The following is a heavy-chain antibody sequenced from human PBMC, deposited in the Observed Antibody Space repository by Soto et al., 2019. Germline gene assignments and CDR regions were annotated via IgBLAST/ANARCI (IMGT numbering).Heavy chain of an antibody. Sequence: SETLSLTFTVSGGSISSSSYYWGWIRQPPGKGLEWIGSIYYSGSTYYNPSLKSRVTISVDTSKNQFSLKLSSVTAADTAVYDCARQRINRFDPWGQGTLVTV. CDR1: GGSISSSSYY. CDR3: ARQRINRFDP. V-gene: IGHV4-39*01. CDR2: IYYSGST. J-gene: IGHJ5*02.